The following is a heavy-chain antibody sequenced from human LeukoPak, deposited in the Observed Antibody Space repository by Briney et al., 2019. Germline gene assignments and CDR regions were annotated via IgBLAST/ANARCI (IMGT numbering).Heavy chain of an antibody. Sequence: AGGSLRLSCAASGITFSSYWMTWVRQAPGKGLEWVANIKQDGSETYYVDSVKGRFTIARDNAKNSLHLQMNSLGAEDTAVYYCARDSDSSSFDYWGKGTLVTVSS. CDR3: ARDSDSSSFDY. D-gene: IGHD6-6*01. CDR1: GITFSSYW. CDR2: IKQDGSET. V-gene: IGHV3-7*01. J-gene: IGHJ4*02.